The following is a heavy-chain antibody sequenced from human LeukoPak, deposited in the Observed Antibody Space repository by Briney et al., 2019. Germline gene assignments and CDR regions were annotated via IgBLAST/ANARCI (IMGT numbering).Heavy chain of an antibody. CDR2: IYYSGST. Sequence: SQTLSLTCAVSGGSISSGGYSWSWIRQPPGKGLEWIGYIYYSGSTYYNPSLKSRVTISVDTSKSQFSLMLNSVTAADTAVYYCARVGGHYYDSGSYFKGWFDPWGQGTLVTVSS. D-gene: IGHD3-10*01. CDR1: GGSISSGGYS. CDR3: ARVGGHYYDSGSYFKGWFDP. J-gene: IGHJ5*02. V-gene: IGHV4-30-2*05.